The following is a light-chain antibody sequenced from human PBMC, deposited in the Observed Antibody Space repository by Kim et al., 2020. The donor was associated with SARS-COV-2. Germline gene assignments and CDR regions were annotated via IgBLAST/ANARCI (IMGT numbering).Light chain of an antibody. Sequence: QLVVTQPPSVSAALGASVKVTCTLGSGLSNYAVAWHQQQAEKAPRFLMKINAHGRQDKGDVVPDRFSGSSSGAERYLTISGLHSEDEGVYFCQTWDNGPAVFGGGTKVTVL. J-gene: IGLJ2*01. CDR1: SGLSNYA. V-gene: IGLV4-69*01. CDR2: INAHGRQ. CDR3: QTWDNGPAV.